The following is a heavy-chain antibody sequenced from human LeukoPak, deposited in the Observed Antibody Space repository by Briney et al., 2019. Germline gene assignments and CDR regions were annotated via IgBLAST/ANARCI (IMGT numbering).Heavy chain of an antibody. V-gene: IGHV3-30*04. CDR1: GVVFSSYA. CDR3: ARRRQAGTTTDAFDI. Sequence: GGSLRLSCAASGVVFSSYAMHWVRQGPGKGVGWGAGISNDGTRKYYPDSVKGRLTISRDNSRKILYLQMDSLRTEDTAVYHCARRRQAGTTTDAFDIWGQGITVIVSS. D-gene: IGHD1-26*01. CDR2: ISNDGTRK. J-gene: IGHJ3*02.